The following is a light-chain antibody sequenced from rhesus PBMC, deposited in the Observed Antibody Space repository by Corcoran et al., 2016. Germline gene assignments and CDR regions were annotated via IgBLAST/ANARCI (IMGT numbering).Light chain of an antibody. CDR1: SSNIGGNN. CDR2: YSN. CDR3: AAWDDSLSSDI. Sequence: QSVLSQPPSASGAPGQSVTIACSGSSSNIGGNNVYWFQQLPGTAPKLLIYYSNHRPSGVPDRFSGSKSGTSASLAITGLRSEDEADYYCAAWDDSLSSDIFGAGTRLTVL. J-gene: IGLJ1*01. V-gene: IGLV1S4*01.